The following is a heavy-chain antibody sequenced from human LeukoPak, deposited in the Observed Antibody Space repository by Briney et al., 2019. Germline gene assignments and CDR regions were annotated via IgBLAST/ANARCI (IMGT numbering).Heavy chain of an antibody. V-gene: IGHV1-69*04. CDR2: IIPILGIA. J-gene: IGHJ4*02. Sequence: SVKVSCKASGGTFSSYAISWVRQAPGQGLEWMGRIIPILGIANYAQKFQGRVTITADKSTSTAYMELSSLRSDDTAVYYCARDGGFYEAVSTKPDYWGQGTLVTVSS. CDR3: ARDGGFYEAVSTKPDY. CDR1: GGTFSSYA. D-gene: IGHD3-16*01.